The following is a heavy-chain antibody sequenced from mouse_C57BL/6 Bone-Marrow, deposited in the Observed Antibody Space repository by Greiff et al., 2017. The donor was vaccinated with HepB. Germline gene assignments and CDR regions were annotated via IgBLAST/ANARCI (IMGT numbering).Heavy chain of an antibody. Sequence: QVQLKESGAELAKPGASVKLSCKASGYTFTSYWMHWVKQRPGQGLEWIGYINPSSGYTKYNQKFKDKATLTADKYSSTAYMQLSSLTYEDAAVYYCARSFDCCYPYAMDYWGQGTSVTVSS. V-gene: IGHV1-7*01. D-gene: IGHD1-1*01. CDR3: ARSFDCCYPYAMDY. CDR1: GYTFTSYW. CDR2: INPSSGYT. J-gene: IGHJ4*01.